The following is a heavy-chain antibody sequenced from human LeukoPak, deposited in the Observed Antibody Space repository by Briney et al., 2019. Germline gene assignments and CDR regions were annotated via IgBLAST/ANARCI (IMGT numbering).Heavy chain of an antibody. CDR3: ARERGGYNYFFDY. CDR2: ISSTGGTT. J-gene: IGHJ4*02. CDR1: GITFSSYG. Sequence: GGSLRLSCAASGITFSSYGMSWVRQAPGKGLEWVSSISSTGGTTYYADSVKGRFTISRDNSKNTLYLQMNSLRAEDTAVYSCARERGGYNYFFDYWGQGTLVTVSS. D-gene: IGHD5-24*01. V-gene: IGHV3-23*01.